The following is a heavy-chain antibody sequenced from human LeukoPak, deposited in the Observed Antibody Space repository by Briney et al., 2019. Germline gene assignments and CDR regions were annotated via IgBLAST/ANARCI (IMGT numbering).Heavy chain of an antibody. CDR3: ARQFPLRKVRGVIGWFDP. D-gene: IGHD3-10*01. V-gene: IGHV5-51*01. CDR1: GYRFTSYW. CDR2: IYPGDSDT. J-gene: IGHJ5*02. Sequence: GESLKISFKGSGYRFTSYWIGWVRPMPGKGLEWMGIIYPGDSDTRYSPSFQGQVTISADKSISTAYLQWSSLKASDTAMYYCARQFPLRKVRGVIGWFDPWGQGTLVTVSS.